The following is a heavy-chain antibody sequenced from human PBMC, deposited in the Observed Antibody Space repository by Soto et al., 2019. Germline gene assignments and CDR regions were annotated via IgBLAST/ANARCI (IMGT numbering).Heavy chain of an antibody. CDR1: GYSFTSYW. J-gene: IGHJ6*02. CDR2: IYPPDSET. V-gene: IGHV5-51*01. CDR3: ARRPRGGPATYDLDV. Sequence: GESLKISCKGSGYSFTSYWVAWVRQMPGKGLEWMGIIYPPDSETRYSPSFQGQVTFSVDKSISTAYMQWSSLKASDTAVFYCARRPRGGPATYDLDVWGQGTTVTVSS. D-gene: IGHD1-26*01.